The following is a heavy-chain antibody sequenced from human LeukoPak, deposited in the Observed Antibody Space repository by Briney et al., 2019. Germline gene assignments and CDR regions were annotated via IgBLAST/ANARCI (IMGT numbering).Heavy chain of an antibody. D-gene: IGHD6-19*01. J-gene: IGHJ4*02. CDR3: AKAKLAGGYYFDY. CDR1: GFTFSSYA. Sequence: GGSLRLSCAASGFTFSSYAMSWVRQAPGKGVEWVSAISGSGGSTYYADSVKGRFTISRDNSKNTLYLQMNSLRAEDTAVYYCAKAKLAGGYYFDYWGQGTLVTVSS. V-gene: IGHV3-23*01. CDR2: ISGSGGST.